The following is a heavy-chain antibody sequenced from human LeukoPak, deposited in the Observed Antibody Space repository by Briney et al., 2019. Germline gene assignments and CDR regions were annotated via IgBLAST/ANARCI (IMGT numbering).Heavy chain of an antibody. CDR3: ARDTSGGSGYYYDDNWFDP. Sequence: SVKVSCKASGGTFSSYAISWVRQAPGQGLEWMGGIIPIFGTANYAQKFQGRVTITADKSTSTAYMELSSLRSEDTAVYYCARDTSGGSGYYYDDNWFDPWGQGTLVTVSS. CDR1: GGTFSSYA. CDR2: IIPIFGTA. D-gene: IGHD3-22*01. V-gene: IGHV1-69*06. J-gene: IGHJ5*02.